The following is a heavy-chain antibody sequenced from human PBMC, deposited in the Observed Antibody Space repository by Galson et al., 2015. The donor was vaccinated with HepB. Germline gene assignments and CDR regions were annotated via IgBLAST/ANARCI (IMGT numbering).Heavy chain of an antibody. D-gene: IGHD6-6*01. Sequence: SVKVSCKASGGTFKNYAINWVRQAPGQGLEWMGGIIPIFGTLSYAQKFQGRVTITADKSTSTVYMDLSSLRSEDTAVYYCARARAVRRFFGMDVWGQETTVTVSS. CDR3: ARARAVRRFFGMDV. J-gene: IGHJ6*02. CDR1: GGTFKNYA. V-gene: IGHV1-69*06. CDR2: IIPIFGTL.